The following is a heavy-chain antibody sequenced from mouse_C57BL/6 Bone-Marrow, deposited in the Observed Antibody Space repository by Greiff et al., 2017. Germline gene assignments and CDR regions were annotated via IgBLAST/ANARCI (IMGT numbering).Heavy chain of an antibody. CDR2: IYPRDGST. J-gene: IGHJ1*03. CDR1: GYTFTSYD. Sequence: QVQLKQSGPELVKPGASVKLSCKASGYTFTSYDINWVKQRPGQGLEWIGWIYPRDGSTKYNEKFKGKATLTVDTSSSTAYMELHSLTSEDSAVYFCARSGNWDVCWYFDVWGTGTTVTVSS. D-gene: IGHD4-1*01. V-gene: IGHV1-85*01. CDR3: ARSGNWDVCWYFDV.